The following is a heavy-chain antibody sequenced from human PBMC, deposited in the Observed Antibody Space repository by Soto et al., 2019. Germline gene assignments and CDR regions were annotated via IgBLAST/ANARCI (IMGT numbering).Heavy chain of an antibody. D-gene: IGHD6-13*01. CDR2: IDPSDSYT. CDR3: ARHNPARIARDVNRVNWSDR. J-gene: IGHJ5*02. Sequence: GESLKISCKGSGYSFTGYWITWVRQMPGKGLEWMGKIDPSDSYTDYSPSSQGHVTISADKSISTAYLQWSSLKASHTAIYYCARHNPARIARDVNRVNWSDRWGQGTLETV. V-gene: IGHV5-10-1*01. CDR1: GYSFTGYW.